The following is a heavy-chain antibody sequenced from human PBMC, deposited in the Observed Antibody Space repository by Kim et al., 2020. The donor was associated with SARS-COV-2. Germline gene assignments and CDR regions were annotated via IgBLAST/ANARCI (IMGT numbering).Heavy chain of an antibody. D-gene: IGHD5-18*01. CDR3: ARGIQLWFRANYFDY. Sequence: SETLSLTCTVSGGSISSGDYYWSWIRQPPGKGLEWIGYIYYSGSTYYNPSLKSRVTISVDTSKNQFSLKLSSVTAADTAVYYCARGIQLWFRANYFDYWGQGTLVTVSS. V-gene: IGHV4-30-4*01. J-gene: IGHJ4*01. CDR2: IYYSGST. CDR1: GGSISSGDYY.